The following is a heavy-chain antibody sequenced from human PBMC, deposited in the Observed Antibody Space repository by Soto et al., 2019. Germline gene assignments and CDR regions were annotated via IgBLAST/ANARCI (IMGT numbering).Heavy chain of an antibody. J-gene: IGHJ3*01. CDR2: ISDGGTTI. CDR3: VKEYCTGGTCFDAFDL. CDR1: GFIFSDYE. Sequence: PGGSLTLSCAASGFIFSDYEVDWVRQAPGRGPEWISYISDGGTTIYYAASVKVRFTISRDDAKKSLYLHMNNLRVDDTAIYFCVKEYCTGGTCFDAFDLWGQGTVVTVSS. V-gene: IGHV3-48*03. D-gene: IGHD2-8*02.